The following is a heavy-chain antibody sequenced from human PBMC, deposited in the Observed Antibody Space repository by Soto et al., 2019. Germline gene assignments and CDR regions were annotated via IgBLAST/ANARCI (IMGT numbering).Heavy chain of an antibody. CDR2: IYYSGST. CDR1: GGSISSYY. Sequence: SETLSLTCTVSGGSISSYYWSWIRQPPGKGLEWIGYIYYSGSTNYNPSLKSRVTISVDTSKNQFSLKLSSVTAADTAVYYCARSAFPDYGDYGFDYWGQGTLVTISS. D-gene: IGHD4-17*01. V-gene: IGHV4-59*01. CDR3: ARSAFPDYGDYGFDY. J-gene: IGHJ4*02.